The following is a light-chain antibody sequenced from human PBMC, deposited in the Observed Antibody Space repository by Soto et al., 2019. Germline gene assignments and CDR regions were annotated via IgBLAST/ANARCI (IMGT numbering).Light chain of an antibody. V-gene: IGKV3-11*01. CDR2: DAS. J-gene: IGKJ3*01. CDR3: LQRFIWPWT. CDR1: QSVNTY. Sequence: EVVLTQSPVTLSLSPGESATLSCRASQSVNTYSSWYQHTRGQPPRLLIYDASTRAAGIPARFSGSGSGTDFTLTISNLEPGDFAVYYCLQRFIWPWTFGPGTTVDIK.